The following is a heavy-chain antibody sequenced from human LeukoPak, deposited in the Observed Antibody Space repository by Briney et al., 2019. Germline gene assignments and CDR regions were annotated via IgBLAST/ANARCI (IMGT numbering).Heavy chain of an antibody. J-gene: IGHJ4*02. D-gene: IGHD6-13*01. Sequence: PGGSLRLSCAASGFTFSSYAMSWVRQAPGKGLEWVSTITYSGASTNYADSVKGRFTISRDNSKNTLYLQTNGLRAEDTALYYCANRGGIAAAGRQISLYYFDYWGQGTLVTVSS. V-gene: IGHV3-23*01. CDR2: ITYSGAST. CDR3: ANRGGIAAAGRQISLYYFDY. CDR1: GFTFSSYA.